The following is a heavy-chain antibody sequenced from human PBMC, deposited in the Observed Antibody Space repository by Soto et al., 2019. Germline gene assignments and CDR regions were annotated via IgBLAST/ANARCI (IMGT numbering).Heavy chain of an antibody. Sequence: EVQLLESGGGLVNPGGSLRLSCATSGFTFSSYSMDWVRQAPGKGLEWVSSINPTSRNVFYADSVRGRFTISRDYADNSLHLQMNGLRGEDTAVYYCARHETRLTGDGFDIWGRGTLVTVSS. J-gene: IGHJ3*02. V-gene: IGHV3-21*01. CDR3: ARHETRLTGDGFDI. D-gene: IGHD3-9*01. CDR2: INPTSRNV. CDR1: GFTFSSYS.